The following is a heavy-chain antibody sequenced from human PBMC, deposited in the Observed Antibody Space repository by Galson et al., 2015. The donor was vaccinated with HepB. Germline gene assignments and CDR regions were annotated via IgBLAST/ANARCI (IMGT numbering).Heavy chain of an antibody. J-gene: IGHJ6*03. CDR2: INPNSGGT. V-gene: IGHV1-2*02. Sequence: SVKVSCKASGYTFTGYYMHWVRQAPGQGLEWMGWINPNSGGTNYAQKFQGRVTMTRDTSISTAYMELSRLRSDDTAVYYCARGYCSSTSCYRRSYYYYYMDVWGKGTTVTVSS. D-gene: IGHD2-2*02. CDR3: ARGYCSSTSCYRRSYYYYYMDV. CDR1: GYTFTGYY.